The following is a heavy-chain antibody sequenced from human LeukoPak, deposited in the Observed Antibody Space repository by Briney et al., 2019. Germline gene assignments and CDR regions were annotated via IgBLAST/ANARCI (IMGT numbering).Heavy chain of an antibody. V-gene: IGHV3-64*02. Sequence: PGGSLRLSCEASGFIFISYAMHWVRQAPGKGLQYVSGISSKGINTYYAGSVKGRFTISRDNSKNTLYLQMGSLTSEDTAVYYCARGNYHDTSGYPDYWGQGTLVTVPS. CDR1: GFIFISYA. J-gene: IGHJ4*02. CDR3: ARGNYHDTSGYPDY. D-gene: IGHD3-22*01. CDR2: ISSKGINT.